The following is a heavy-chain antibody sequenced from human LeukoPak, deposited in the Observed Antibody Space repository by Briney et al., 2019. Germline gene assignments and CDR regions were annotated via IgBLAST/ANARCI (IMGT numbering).Heavy chain of an antibody. Sequence: PGGSLRLSCAASGFTFSSYAMSWVRQAPGKGLEWVSAISGSGGSTYYADSVKGRFTISRDNSKNTLYLQMNSLRAEDTAVYYCARHRRVWFGESVSFDYWGQGTLVTVSS. CDR1: GFTFSSYA. V-gene: IGHV3-23*01. D-gene: IGHD3-10*01. J-gene: IGHJ4*02. CDR2: ISGSGGST. CDR3: ARHRRVWFGESVSFDY.